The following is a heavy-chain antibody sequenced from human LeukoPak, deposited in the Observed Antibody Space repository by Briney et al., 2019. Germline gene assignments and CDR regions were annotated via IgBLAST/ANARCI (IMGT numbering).Heavy chain of an antibody. CDR3: ARARLWNDY. D-gene: IGHD2-21*01. Sequence: GGSLRLSCAASGFTFSDYSMNWVRQAPGKGLEWISYIRIDSGNTNYADSVKGRFTISRDNAKNSLYLQMNSLRAEDTAVYYCARARLWNDYWGQGTLVTVSS. CDR2: IRIDSGNT. V-gene: IGHV3-48*04. CDR1: GFTFSDYS. J-gene: IGHJ4*02.